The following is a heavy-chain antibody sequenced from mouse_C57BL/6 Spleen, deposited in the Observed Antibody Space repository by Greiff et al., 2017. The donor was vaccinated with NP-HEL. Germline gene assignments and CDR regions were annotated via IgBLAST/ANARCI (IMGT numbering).Heavy chain of an antibody. CDR3: ARGDYGGDYYAMDY. CDR2: IYPGGGYT. Sequence: VQLQQSGAELVRPGTSVKMSCKASGYTFTNYWIGWAKQRPGHGLEWIGDIYPGGGYTNYNEKFKGKATLTADKSSSTAYMQFSSLTSEDSAIYYCARGDYGGDYYAMDYWGQGTSVTVSS. D-gene: IGHD2-4*01. J-gene: IGHJ4*01. CDR1: GYTFTNYW. V-gene: IGHV1-63*01.